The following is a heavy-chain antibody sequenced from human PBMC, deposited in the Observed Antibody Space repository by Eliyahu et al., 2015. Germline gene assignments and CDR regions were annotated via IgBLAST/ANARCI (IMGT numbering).Heavy chain of an antibody. J-gene: IGHJ4*02. Sequence: QVQLVQSGAEVKKPXSSVKVSCXASGGTXSSXAXSGVRQAPGQGLEWMGGIIPIFGTANYAQKFQGRVTITADESTSTAYMELSSLRSEDTAVYYCARDSIAAAGTVPFDYWGQGTLVTVSS. CDR1: GGTXSSXA. CDR2: IIPIFGTA. D-gene: IGHD6-13*01. CDR3: ARDSIAAAGTVPFDY. V-gene: IGHV1-69*01.